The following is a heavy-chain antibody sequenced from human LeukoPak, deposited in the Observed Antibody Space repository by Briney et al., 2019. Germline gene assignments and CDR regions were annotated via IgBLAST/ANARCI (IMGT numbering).Heavy chain of an antibody. CDR3: ATRGYSYGNDAFDI. J-gene: IGHJ3*02. CDR1: GGSISSYY. D-gene: IGHD5-18*01. CDR2: IYYSGST. V-gene: IGHV4-59*01. Sequence: SETLSLTCTVSGGSISSYYWSWIRQPPGKGLEWIGYIYYSGSTNYNPSLKSRVTISVDTSKNQFSLKLSSVTAADTAVYYCATRGYSYGNDAFDIWGQGTMVTVSS.